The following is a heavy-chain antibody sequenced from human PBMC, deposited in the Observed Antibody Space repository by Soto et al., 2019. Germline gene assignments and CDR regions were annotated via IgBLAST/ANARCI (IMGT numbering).Heavy chain of an antibody. CDR1: GGSISSSSYY. CDR2: IYYSGST. D-gene: IGHD5-12*01. V-gene: IGHV4-39*01. CDR3: ARLRRDGYNYDY. Sequence: QLQLQESGPGLVKPSETLSLTCTVSGGSISSSSYYWGWIRQPPGKGLEWIGSIYYSGSTYYNPSLKIQVTISVDTSKNQFSLKLSSVTAADAAVYYCARLRRDGYNYDYWGQGTLVTVSS. J-gene: IGHJ4*02.